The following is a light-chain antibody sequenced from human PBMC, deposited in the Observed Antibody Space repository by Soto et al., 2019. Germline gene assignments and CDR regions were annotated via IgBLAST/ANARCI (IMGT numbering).Light chain of an antibody. CDR3: HQVYTYPRT. Sequence: DIQMTQSPSTLSASVGDRVTITCRASQSISTWLAWYQHKPVKAPKLLIYKASGLESGVPSRFSGSGSGTDFTLTISSLQPDDFATYYCHQVYTYPRTFGQGTKVDI. CDR2: KAS. J-gene: IGKJ1*01. V-gene: IGKV1-5*03. CDR1: QSISTW.